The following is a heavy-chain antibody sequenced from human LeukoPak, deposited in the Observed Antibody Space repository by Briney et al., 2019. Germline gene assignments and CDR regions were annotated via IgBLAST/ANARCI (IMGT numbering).Heavy chain of an antibody. CDR1: GGSVSSGSYY. CDR2: IYYSGST. J-gene: IGHJ4*02. D-gene: IGHD5-18*01. Sequence: SETLSLTCAVSGGSVSSGSYYWGWIRQLPGEGLEWIGSIYYSGSTFYNPSLKSRVTIYIDTSKDRVSLQLSSVTAADTAVYYCARGPTPIRRYIYGYSSYFDYWGQGTLVTVSS. V-gene: IGHV4-39*01. CDR3: ARGPTPIRRYIYGYSSYFDY.